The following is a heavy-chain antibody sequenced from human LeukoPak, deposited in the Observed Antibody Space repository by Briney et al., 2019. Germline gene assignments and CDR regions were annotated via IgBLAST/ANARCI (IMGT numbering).Heavy chain of an antibody. CDR1: GFTFSSYE. V-gene: IGHV3-66*01. Sequence: GGSLRLSCAASGFTFSSYEMNWVRQAPGKGLEWVSVIYSGGSTYYADSVNGRFTISRDNSKNTLYLQMNSLRAEDTAVYYCARVRTGSGWHHDYWGQGTLVTVSS. CDR3: ARVRTGSGWHHDY. D-gene: IGHD6-19*01. J-gene: IGHJ4*02. CDR2: IYSGGST.